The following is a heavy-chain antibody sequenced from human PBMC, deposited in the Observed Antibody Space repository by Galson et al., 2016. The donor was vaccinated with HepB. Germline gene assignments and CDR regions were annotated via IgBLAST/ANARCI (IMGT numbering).Heavy chain of an antibody. Sequence: SETLSLTCAVHGESFSYYWSWIRQAPGKGLEWIGEVNHDGNTRYSPSLKSRVTMSADTSKKQVSLNLSSVTAADTAVYYCARGVGRGYFDYWGQGTLVTVSS. CDR3: ARGVGRGYFDY. CDR1: GESFSYY. D-gene: IGHD3-10*01. J-gene: IGHJ4*02. V-gene: IGHV4-34*01. CDR2: VNHDGNT.